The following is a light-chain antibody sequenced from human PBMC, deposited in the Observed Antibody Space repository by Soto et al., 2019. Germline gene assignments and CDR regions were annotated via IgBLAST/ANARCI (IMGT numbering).Light chain of an antibody. CDR3: TSYTSSDTYV. Sequence: QSVLTQPASVSGSPGQSITISCTGTSSDVGGYNFVSRYQQHPYKAPKLMIFDVSNRPSGVSDRFSGSKSGNTASLTISGLQAEDEADYYCTSYTSSDTYVFGTGTKVTVL. CDR2: DVS. J-gene: IGLJ1*01. CDR1: SSDVGGYNF. V-gene: IGLV2-14*01.